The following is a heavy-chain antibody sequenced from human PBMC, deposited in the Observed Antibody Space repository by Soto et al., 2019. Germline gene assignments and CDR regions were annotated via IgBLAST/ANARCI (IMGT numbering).Heavy chain of an antibody. D-gene: IGHD4-17*01. Sequence: EVQLVESGGGLVKPGGSLRLSCAASGFTFSSYSMSWVRQAPGKGLEWVSSISSTSSYIYYADSVKGRFTISRDNPKNSLELQINSRVADDTPVYYCGGDRAGRYGYGMDVWGQGTTVSVSS. CDR1: GFTFSSYS. J-gene: IGHJ6*02. CDR3: GGDRAGRYGYGMDV. V-gene: IGHV3-21*01. CDR2: ISSTSSYI.